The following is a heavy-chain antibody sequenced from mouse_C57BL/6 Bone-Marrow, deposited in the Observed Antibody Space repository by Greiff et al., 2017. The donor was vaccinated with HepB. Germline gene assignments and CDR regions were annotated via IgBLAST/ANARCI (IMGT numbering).Heavy chain of an antibody. D-gene: IGHD2-1*01. CDR2: INPNNGGT. CDR3: ARRGISGNYDFDY. Sequence: EVQLQQSGPELVKPGASVKISCKASGYTFTDYYMNWVKQSHGKSLEWIGDINPNNGGTSYNQKFKGKATLTVDKSSSTAYMELRSLTSEDSAVYYCARRGISGNYDFDYWGQGTTLTVSS. J-gene: IGHJ2*01. V-gene: IGHV1-26*01. CDR1: GYTFTDYY.